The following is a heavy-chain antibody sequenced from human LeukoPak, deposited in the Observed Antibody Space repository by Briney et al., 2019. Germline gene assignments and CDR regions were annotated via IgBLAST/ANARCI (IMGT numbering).Heavy chain of an antibody. D-gene: IGHD2-8*01. J-gene: IGHJ3*02. CDR2: IIPIFGTA. Sequence: ASVKVSCKASGGTFSNNPISWVRQAPGQGLEWMGEIIPIFGTATYAQKFQGRVTITADTSTSTVYMELCSLRSEDTAVYYCARRYCTNGVCYHDRGAFDIWGQGTMVTVSS. CDR1: GGTFSNNP. CDR3: ARRYCTNGVCYHDRGAFDI. V-gene: IGHV1-69*06.